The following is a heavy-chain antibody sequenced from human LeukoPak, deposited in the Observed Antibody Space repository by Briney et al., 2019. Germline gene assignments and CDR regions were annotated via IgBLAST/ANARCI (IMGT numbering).Heavy chain of an antibody. D-gene: IGHD2-2*01. V-gene: IGHV3-23*01. CDR1: GFTFSSYA. CDR3: AKALKYQLLWGTAAFDY. Sequence: PGGSLRLSCAASGFTFSSYAMSWVRQAPGKGLEWVSAISGSGGSTYYADSVKGRFTISRDNSKNTLYLQMNSLRAEDTAVYYCAKALKYQLLWGTAAFDYWGQGTLVTVSS. CDR2: ISGSGGST. J-gene: IGHJ4*02.